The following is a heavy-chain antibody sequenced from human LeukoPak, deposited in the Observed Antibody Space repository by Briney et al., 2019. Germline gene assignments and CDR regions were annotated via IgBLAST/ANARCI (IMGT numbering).Heavy chain of an antibody. V-gene: IGHV6-1*01. Sequence: SQTLSLTCAISGDSVSSNSATWNWIRQSRSRGLEWLGRTYYRSKWFSDYAVSVKSRITINPDTSKNQFSLQLNSVTPEDTAVYYCARGRVGVALDFDYWGQGTLVTVSS. J-gene: IGHJ4*02. CDR3: ARGRVGVALDFDY. CDR2: TYYRSKWFS. CDR1: GDSVSSNSAT. D-gene: IGHD6-19*01.